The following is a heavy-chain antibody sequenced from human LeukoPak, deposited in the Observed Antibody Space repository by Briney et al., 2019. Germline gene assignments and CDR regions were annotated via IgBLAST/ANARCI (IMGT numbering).Heavy chain of an antibody. CDR2: IKSKTDGGTT. J-gene: IGHJ4*02. V-gene: IGHV3-15*01. Sequence: GGSLRLSCAASGFTFSNAWMSWVRQAPGKGLEWVGRIKSKTDGGTTDYAAPVKCRFTISRDDPKNTLYLQMNSLKTEDTAVYYCTTGSIVVVTANVYWGQGTLVTVSS. CDR1: GFTFSNAW. D-gene: IGHD2-21*02. CDR3: TTGSIVVVTANVY.